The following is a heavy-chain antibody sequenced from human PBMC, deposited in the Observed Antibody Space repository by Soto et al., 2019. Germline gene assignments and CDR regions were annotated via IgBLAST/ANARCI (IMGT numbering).Heavy chain of an antibody. D-gene: IGHD6-6*01. CDR1: GGSVNSGYY. V-gene: IGHV4-61*01. CDR3: ARDRMGSSPPRA. CDR2: IYHTGTT. Sequence: SETLSLTCTVSGGSVNSGYYWNWLRQSPGKGLEWIGYIYHTGTTNYNPSLKSRVSILVETSKNQFSLKLTSVTAADTAVYFCARDRMGSSPPRAWGQGILVTVSS. J-gene: IGHJ5*02.